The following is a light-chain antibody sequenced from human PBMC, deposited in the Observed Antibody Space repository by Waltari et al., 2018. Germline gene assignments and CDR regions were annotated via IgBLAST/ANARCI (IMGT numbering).Light chain of an antibody. Sequence: DIQITQSPSSLSASVGDRVTITCQASQDINNYLNWYQQKPGKAPKVVIYDASNLETGVPSRFSGTGSETDFTLTISSLQPEDIGTYYCQQFDSLPWTFGQGTKVEIK. V-gene: IGKV1-33*01. CDR2: DAS. CDR3: QQFDSLPWT. CDR1: QDINNY. J-gene: IGKJ1*01.